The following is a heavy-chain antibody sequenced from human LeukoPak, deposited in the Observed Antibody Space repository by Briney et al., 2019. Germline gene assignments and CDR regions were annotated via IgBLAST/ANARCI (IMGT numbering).Heavy chain of an antibody. CDR1: GVMFSGYS. J-gene: IGHJ4*02. D-gene: IGHD2-15*01. V-gene: IGHV3-48*02. CDR2: ISSGSSTI. Sequence: PGGSLRLSCAASGVMFSGYSMNWVRQAPGKGREWVSYISSGSSTIYYADSVKGRFTISRDNAKNSLYLQMNRLRDDDTAVYYCARGLSSGGNCYFDYWGQGTLVTVSS. CDR3: ARGLSSGGNCYFDY.